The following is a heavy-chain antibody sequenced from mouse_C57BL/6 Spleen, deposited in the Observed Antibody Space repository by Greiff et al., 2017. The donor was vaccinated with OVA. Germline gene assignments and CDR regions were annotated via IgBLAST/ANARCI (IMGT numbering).Heavy chain of an antibody. D-gene: IGHD1-1*01. J-gene: IGHJ4*01. Sequence: VQLQQSGAELVKPGSSVKMSCKTSGYTFTSYGIHWVKQRPGQGLEWIGYIYIGNGYTEYNEKFKGKATLTSDTSSSAAYMQLRSLTSEDSAIDVCARREDDGSPRAMDYWGQGTSVTVSS. CDR1: GYTFTSYG. CDR2: IYIGNGYT. V-gene: IGHV1-58*01. CDR3: ARREDDGSPRAMDY.